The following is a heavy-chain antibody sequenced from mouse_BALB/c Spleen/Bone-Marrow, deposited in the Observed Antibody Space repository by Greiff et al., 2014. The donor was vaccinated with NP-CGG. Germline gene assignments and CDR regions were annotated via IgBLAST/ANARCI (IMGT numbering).Heavy chain of an antibody. CDR3: TRNGYYGWSAY. CDR2: INPDSSTI. D-gene: IGHD2-3*01. J-gene: IGHJ3*01. CDR1: GFDFNRYW. V-gene: IGHV4-1*02. Sequence: EVQVVESGGGLVQPGGSLKLSCAASGFDFNRYWMTWVRQAPGKGLEWIGEINPDSSTINYTPSLKDKFIISRDNAKNTLYLQMSKVRSEDTALYYCTRNGYYGWSAYWGQGTLVTVSA.